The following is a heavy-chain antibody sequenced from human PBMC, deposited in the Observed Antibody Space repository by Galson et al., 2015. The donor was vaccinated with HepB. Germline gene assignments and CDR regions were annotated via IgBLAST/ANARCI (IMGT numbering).Heavy chain of an antibody. CDR3: ARGYSSGWSPKPKLSYFDY. D-gene: IGHD6-19*01. V-gene: IGHV3-48*02. CDR1: GFTFSSYS. J-gene: IGHJ4*02. CDR2: ISSSSSTI. Sequence: SLRLSCAASGFTFSSYSMNWVRQAPGKGLEWVSYISSSSSTIYYADSVKGRFTISRDNAKNSLYLQMNSLRDEDTAVYYCARGYSSGWSPKPKLSYFDYWGQGTLVTVSS.